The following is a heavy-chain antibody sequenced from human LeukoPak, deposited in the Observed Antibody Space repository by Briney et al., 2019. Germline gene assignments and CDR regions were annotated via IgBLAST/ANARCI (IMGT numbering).Heavy chain of an antibody. CDR2: ISGSGGST. CDR1: GFTFSTYA. J-gene: IGHJ4*02. D-gene: IGHD3-22*01. Sequence: GGSLRLSCAASGFTFSTYAMTWVRQAPGKGLEWVSSISGSGGSTYYADSGKGRFTIPRVNSKNTLYLKMNSLTAEDTAVYYCAKAWEQYGSSCYSHYLDYWGRGTLVSVSS. CDR3: AKAWEQYGSSCYSHYLDY. V-gene: IGHV3-23*01.